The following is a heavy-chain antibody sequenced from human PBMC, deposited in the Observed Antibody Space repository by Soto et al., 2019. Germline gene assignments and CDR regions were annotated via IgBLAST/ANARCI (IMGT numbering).Heavy chain of an antibody. D-gene: IGHD2-2*01. V-gene: IGHV1-8*01. J-gene: IGHJ5*02. CDR3: AREYCSSTSCYALNWFDP. CDR2: MNPNSGNT. Sequence: QVPLVQSGAEVKKPGASVKVSCKASGYTFTSYDINWVRQATGQGLEWMGWMNPNSGNTGYAQKFQGRVTMTRNTSISTAYMELSSLRSEDTAVYYCAREYCSSTSCYALNWFDPWGQGTLVTVSS. CDR1: GYTFTSYD.